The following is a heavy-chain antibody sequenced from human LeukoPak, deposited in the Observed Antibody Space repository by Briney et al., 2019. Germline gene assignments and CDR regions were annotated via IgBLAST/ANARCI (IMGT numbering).Heavy chain of an antibody. CDR2: INSDGSST. J-gene: IGHJ4*02. D-gene: IGHD2-2*01. CDR1: GFIFSSYW. CDR3: ARRVVVPAAPYYFDY. Sequence: GGSLRLSCAAAGFIFSSYWMHWVRQAPGKGLVWVSRINSDGSSTSYADSVKGRFTISRDNAKNTLYLQMNSLRAEDTAVYYCARRVVVPAAPYYFDYWGQGTLVTVSS. V-gene: IGHV3-74*01.